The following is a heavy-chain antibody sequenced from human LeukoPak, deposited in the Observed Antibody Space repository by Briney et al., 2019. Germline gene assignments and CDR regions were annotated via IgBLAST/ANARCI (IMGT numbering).Heavy chain of an antibody. CDR1: GFTFGDYA. D-gene: IGHD3-22*01. Sequence: GGSLRLSCTASGFTFGDYAMSWVRQAPGKELEWVGFIRSKAYGGTTEYAASVKGRFTISRDDSKSIAYLQMNSLKTEDTAVYYCTRDGRYYYDSSGYHDYWGQGTLVTVSS. V-gene: IGHV3-49*04. J-gene: IGHJ4*02. CDR2: IRSKAYGGTT. CDR3: TRDGRYYYDSSGYHDY.